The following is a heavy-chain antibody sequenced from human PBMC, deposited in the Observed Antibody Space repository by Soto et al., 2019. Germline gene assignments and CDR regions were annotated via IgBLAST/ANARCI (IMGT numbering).Heavy chain of an antibody. CDR3: ASKAACGGDCYAFDS. Sequence: QVYLVQSGAEVKKPGSSVKISCKASGGIFSSNTINWVRQAAGQGLEWMGGIMPLCGTANYAEKFQGRVTITADKSTKTEYMELTSLRSEDTAVYYCASKAACGGDCYAFDSWGQGTLVTVSS. D-gene: IGHD2-21*02. CDR2: IMPLCGTA. CDR1: GGIFSSNT. J-gene: IGHJ4*02. V-gene: IGHV1-69*06.